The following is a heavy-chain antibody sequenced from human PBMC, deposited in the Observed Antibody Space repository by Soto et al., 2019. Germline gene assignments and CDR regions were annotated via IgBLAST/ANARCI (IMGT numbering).Heavy chain of an antibody. Sequence: GGSLRLSCAASGFTFSSYGMHWVRQAPGKGLEWVAVIWYDGSNKYYADSVKGRFTISRDNSKNTLYLQMNSLRAEDTAVYYCARDHRTQTSYGDYVTWWFDPWGQGTLVTVSS. CDR1: GFTFSSYG. CDR3: ARDHRTQTSYGDYVTWWFDP. D-gene: IGHD4-17*01. V-gene: IGHV3-33*01. J-gene: IGHJ5*02. CDR2: IWYDGSNK.